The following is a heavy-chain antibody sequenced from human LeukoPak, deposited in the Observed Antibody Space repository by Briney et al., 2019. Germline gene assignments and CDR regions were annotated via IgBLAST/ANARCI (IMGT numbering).Heavy chain of an antibody. CDR2: ISTYNGNT. Sequence: ASVKVSCKASGYTFTSYGISWVRQAPGQGLEWMGWISTYNGNTNYAQRLQGRVTMTTDTSTSTAYTELRSLRSDDTAMYYCARHYYGAGSYYLGYWGQGTLVTVSS. J-gene: IGHJ4*02. CDR3: ARHYYGAGSYYLGY. CDR1: GYTFTSYG. V-gene: IGHV1-18*04. D-gene: IGHD3-10*01.